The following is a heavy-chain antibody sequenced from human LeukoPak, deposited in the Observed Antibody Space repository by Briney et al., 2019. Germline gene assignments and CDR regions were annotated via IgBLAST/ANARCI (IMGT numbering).Heavy chain of an antibody. J-gene: IGHJ4*02. CDR2: INPNSGGT. Sequence: ASVKVSCKASGYTFSDYYIHWVRQAPGLGLEWMGWINPNSGGTNYAQEFQGRVTMTRDTSISTAYMELNRLRSDDTAVYYCARDLLDCSSTSCYVLDYWGQGTQVTVSS. CDR1: GYTFSDYY. CDR3: ARDLLDCSSTSCYVLDY. V-gene: IGHV1-2*02. D-gene: IGHD2-2*01.